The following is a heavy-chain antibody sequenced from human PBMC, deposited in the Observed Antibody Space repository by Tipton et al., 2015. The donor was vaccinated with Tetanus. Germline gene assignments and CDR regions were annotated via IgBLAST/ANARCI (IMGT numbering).Heavy chain of an antibody. CDR3: ARGPTVTTAHYYYGMDV. CDR2: INPSGGST. CDR1: GGGVSKFA. J-gene: IGHJ6*02. D-gene: IGHD4-11*01. Sequence: QLVQSGPEVKKPGSSVKVSCKASGGGVSKFAISWLRQAPGQGFEWMGIINPSGGSTSYAQKFQGRVTMTRDTSTSTVYMELSSLRSEDTAVYYCARGPTVTTAHYYYGMDVWGQGTTVTVSS. V-gene: IGHV1-46*01.